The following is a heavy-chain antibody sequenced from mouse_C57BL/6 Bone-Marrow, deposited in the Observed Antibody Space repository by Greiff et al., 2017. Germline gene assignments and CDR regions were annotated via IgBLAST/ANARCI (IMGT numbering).Heavy chain of an antibody. V-gene: IGHV1-64*01. D-gene: IGHD2-4*01. CDR1: GYTFTSYW. CDR2: IHPNSGST. J-gene: IGHJ2*01. Sequence: VQLQQPGAELVKPGASVKLSCKASGYTFTSYWMHWVKQRPGQGLEWIGMIHPNSGSTNSNEKFKSKATLTVDKSSSTAYMQLSSLTSEDSAVYYCARGIYYDYDVTFFFDYWGQGTTLTVSS. CDR3: ARGIYYDYDVTFFFDY.